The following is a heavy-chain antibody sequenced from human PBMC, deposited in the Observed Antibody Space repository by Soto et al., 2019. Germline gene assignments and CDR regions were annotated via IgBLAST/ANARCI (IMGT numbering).Heavy chain of an antibody. V-gene: IGHV5-51*01. J-gene: IGHJ6*02. Sequence: PGESLKTSLKGPGYSLHSYWIGGVSQMPGKGTEWMGIIYPGDSDTRYSPFFQGKVNISADKTISTVYVQGSSLKASDTAMYYCARLYGMDVWGQGTTVTVSS. CDR2: IYPGDSDT. CDR3: ARLYGMDV. CDR1: GYSLHSYW.